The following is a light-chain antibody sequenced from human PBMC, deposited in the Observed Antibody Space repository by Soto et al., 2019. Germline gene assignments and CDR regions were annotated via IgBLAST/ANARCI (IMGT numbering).Light chain of an antibody. Sequence: SVLAQPASVSGSPGQSITISCTGTSSDVGGYNYVSWYQQHPGKAPKLMIYEVSNRPSGVSNRFSGSKSGNTASLTISGLQAEDEADYYCSSYTSSSTLDVFGTGTRSPA. CDR1: SSDVGGYNY. J-gene: IGLJ1*01. V-gene: IGLV2-14*01. CDR2: EVS. CDR3: SSYTSSSTLDV.